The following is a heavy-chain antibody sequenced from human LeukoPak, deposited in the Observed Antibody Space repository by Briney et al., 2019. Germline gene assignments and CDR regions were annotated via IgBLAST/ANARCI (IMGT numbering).Heavy chain of an antibody. CDR1: GGTFSSYA. CDR2: IIPIFGTA. Sequence: GASVKVSCKASGGTFSSYAISWVRQAPGQGLEWMGGIIPIFGTANYAQKFQGRVTITTDESTSTAYMELSSLRSEDTPVYYCARDQTPYWYFDLWGRGTLVTVSS. J-gene: IGHJ2*01. V-gene: IGHV1-69*05. CDR3: ARDQTPYWYFDL.